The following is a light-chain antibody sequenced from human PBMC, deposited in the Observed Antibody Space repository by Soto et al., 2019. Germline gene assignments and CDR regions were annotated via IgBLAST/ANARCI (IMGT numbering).Light chain of an antibody. Sequence: DIQLTQSPSTLSASVGDRVTITCRASHSITNWLAWYQQKPGKAPNLLIYKASSLASGVPSRFSGSGSGTEFTLTISSLQPDDFATYYCQHYNSYPWTFGQGTKVEIK. CDR3: QHYNSYPWT. CDR2: KAS. J-gene: IGKJ1*01. CDR1: HSITNW. V-gene: IGKV1-5*03.